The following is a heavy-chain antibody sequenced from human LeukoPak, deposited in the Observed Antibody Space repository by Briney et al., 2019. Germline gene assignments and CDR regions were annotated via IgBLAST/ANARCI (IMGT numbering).Heavy chain of an antibody. CDR1: GFTFSSYS. J-gene: IGHJ4*02. Sequence: PGGSLRLSCAASGFTFSSYSMNSVRQAPGKGLEWVSSIISSSRYIYYAHSVKGRFTISSDNAKNSQYLQMNSLRAEDTAVYYCARGRGLRYFDWSYYFDYWGQGTLVTVSS. D-gene: IGHD3-9*01. V-gene: IGHV3-21*01. CDR2: IISSSRYI. CDR3: ARGRGLRYFDWSYYFDY.